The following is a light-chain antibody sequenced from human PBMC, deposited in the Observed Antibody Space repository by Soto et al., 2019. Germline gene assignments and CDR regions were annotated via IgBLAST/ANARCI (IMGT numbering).Light chain of an antibody. J-gene: IGKJ5*01. Sequence: EIVLTQSPATLSLSPGERATLSCRASQSVSSYLAWYQQKPGQAPRLLIYDASNRATGIPARFSGSGSGTDFTLTISNLETEDLAVYYCQQRSNWPSSTFGQGTRLEIK. CDR2: DAS. CDR1: QSVSSY. V-gene: IGKV3-11*01. CDR3: QQRSNWPSST.